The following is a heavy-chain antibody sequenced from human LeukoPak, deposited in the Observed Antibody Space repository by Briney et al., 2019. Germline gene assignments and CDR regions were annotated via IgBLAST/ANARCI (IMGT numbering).Heavy chain of an antibody. J-gene: IGHJ4*02. CDR2: IHHSGTA. CDR3: ATRPPDDISGYLDN. Sequence: PSETLSLTCAVPGASISNYYWSWVRQPPGKGLEWIGYIHHSGTANYNPSLESRVTVSLDTSRNQFYLRLKSVTSADTAMYYCATRPPDDISGYLDNWGQGTLVAVSS. V-gene: IGHV4-59*03. CDR1: GASISNYY. D-gene: IGHD3-22*01.